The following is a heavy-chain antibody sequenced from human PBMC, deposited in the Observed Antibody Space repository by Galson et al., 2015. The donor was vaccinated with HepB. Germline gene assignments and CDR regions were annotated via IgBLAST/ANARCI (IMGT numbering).Heavy chain of an antibody. J-gene: IGHJ1*01. V-gene: IGHV2-5*01. CDR3: AHFSAEQQLTPPGYFQH. CDR1: GFSLSTSGVG. D-gene: IGHD6-13*01. CDR2: IYWNDDN. Sequence: ALVKPTQTLTLTCTFSGFSLSTSGVGVGWIRQPPGKALEWLALIYWNDDNRYSPSLKSRLTITKDTSKNQVVLTMTNMDPVDTATYYCAHFSAEQQLTPPGYFQHWGQGTLVTVSS.